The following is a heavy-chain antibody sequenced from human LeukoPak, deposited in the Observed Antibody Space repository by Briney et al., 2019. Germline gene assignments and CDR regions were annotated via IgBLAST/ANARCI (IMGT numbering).Heavy chain of an antibody. D-gene: IGHD3-3*01. J-gene: IGHJ4*02. V-gene: IGHV5-51*01. CDR2: IYPGDSDT. CDR1: GYSFTSYW. CDR3: ARQPYYDFWSGYYFDY. Sequence: GESLKISCKGSGYSFTSYWIGWVRQMPGKGLEWMGIIYPGDSDTRYSPSFQGQVTISADKSISTAYLQWSSLKASDTAMYYCARQPYYDFWSGYYFDYWGQGTLVTVSS.